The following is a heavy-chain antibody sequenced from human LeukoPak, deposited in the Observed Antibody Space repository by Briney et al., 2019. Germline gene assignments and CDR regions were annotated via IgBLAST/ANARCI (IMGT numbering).Heavy chain of an antibody. CDR2: ISHDGSNK. V-gene: IGHV3-30*18. CDR3: AKDHVWGFGYYFDD. J-gene: IGHJ4*02. Sequence: PGRSLRLSCAASGFSFSSYGMHWVRQAPGKGLEWVAVISHDGSNKYYGDSVKGRFTISRDNSKNTLYLQMNSLRGEDTAVYYCAKDHVWGFGYYFDDWGQGTLVTVSS. CDR1: GFSFSSYG. D-gene: IGHD3-16*01.